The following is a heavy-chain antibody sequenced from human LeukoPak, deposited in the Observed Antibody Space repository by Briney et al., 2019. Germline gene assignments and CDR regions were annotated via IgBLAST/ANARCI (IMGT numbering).Heavy chain of an antibody. CDR1: GYTFTGYY. CDR2: INPNSGGT. V-gene: IGHV1-2*02. Sequence: ASVKVSCKASGYTFTGYYMHWVRQAPGQGLEWMGWINPNSGGTNYAQKFQGRVTMTRDMSISTACMELSRLRSDDTAVYYCARDAGWSTGSWFDPWGQGTLVTVSS. D-gene: IGHD6-19*01. J-gene: IGHJ5*02. CDR3: ARDAGWSTGSWFDP.